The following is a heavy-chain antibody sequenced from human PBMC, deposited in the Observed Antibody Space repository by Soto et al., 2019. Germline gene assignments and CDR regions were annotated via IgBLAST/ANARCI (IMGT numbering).Heavy chain of an antibody. Sequence: ETLSLTCTVSGDSIISSDFYWGWVRQPPGKGLEWIGSIFYLGSSYYNPSLKSRGTMSVDTSKNQFSLRLRSVTAADTALYFCARHSLALRKNNWFDPWGQGIMVTVSS. D-gene: IGHD3-3*02. J-gene: IGHJ5*02. CDR1: GDSIISSDFY. V-gene: IGHV4-39*01. CDR3: ARHSLALRKNNWFDP. CDR2: IFYLGSS.